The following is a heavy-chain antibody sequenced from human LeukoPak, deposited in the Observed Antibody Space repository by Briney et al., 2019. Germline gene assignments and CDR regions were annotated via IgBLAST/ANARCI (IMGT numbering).Heavy chain of an antibody. D-gene: IGHD3-10*01. CDR1: GGSISPYY. Sequence: SETLSLTCTVSGGSISPYYWSWIRQPPGKGLEWIGYIYYSGSTNYNPSLKSRATISVDTSKNQFSLKLTSVTAADTAVYYCARSGGYGSGMSYWGQGTLVAVSS. CDR2: IYYSGST. J-gene: IGHJ4*02. CDR3: ARSGGYGSGMSY. V-gene: IGHV4-59*01.